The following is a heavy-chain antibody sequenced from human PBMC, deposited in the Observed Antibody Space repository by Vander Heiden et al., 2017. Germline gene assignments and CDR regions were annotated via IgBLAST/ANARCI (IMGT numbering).Heavy chain of an antibody. Sequence: EVQLVESGGGLVKHGGSLRLPCAASGFPFSSYSMNWVRQAQGKGLEWVSSFSGSGSYIYYADSVKGRFSISRDNAKKSLYLQMNSLRAEDTAVYYCARDLTPAYWHFDLWGRGTLVTVSS. V-gene: IGHV3-21*01. CDR1: GFPFSSYS. CDR3: ARDLTPAYWHFDL. CDR2: FSGSGSYI. J-gene: IGHJ2*01. D-gene: IGHD2-15*01.